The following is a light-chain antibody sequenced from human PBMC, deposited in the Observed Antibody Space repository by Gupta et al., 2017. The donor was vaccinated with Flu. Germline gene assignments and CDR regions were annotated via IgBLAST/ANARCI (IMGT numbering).Light chain of an antibody. CDR1: ALPKKY. CDR3: LSADTTCAYPVV. Sequence: SYALTQPPSVAISLGQMARLTCSGEALPKKYAYWYQQKPGQSPVLLIYKVSERPSGIPERFSVSSSGTFVTLTISGVQAEDEGDYYCLSADTTCAYPVVFGGGTKLTVL. J-gene: IGLJ3*02. CDR2: KVS. V-gene: IGLV3-16*01.